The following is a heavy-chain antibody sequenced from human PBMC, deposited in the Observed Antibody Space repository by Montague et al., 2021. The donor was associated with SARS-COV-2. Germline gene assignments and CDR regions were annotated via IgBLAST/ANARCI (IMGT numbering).Heavy chain of an antibody. Sequence: SETLSLTCSVSGGSVRSGSYYWSWIRQPPGQGLQWIGNVLYTGVTSFSPSLQSRLTMSVDSSKNEFSLNLRSVTAAATAVYYCAMTAVIRYQYYFDNWGQGAVVAVSS. J-gene: IGHJ4*02. CDR1: GGSVRSGSYY. CDR2: VLYTGVT. D-gene: IGHD3-16*02. CDR3: AMTAVIRYQYYFDN. V-gene: IGHV4-61*01.